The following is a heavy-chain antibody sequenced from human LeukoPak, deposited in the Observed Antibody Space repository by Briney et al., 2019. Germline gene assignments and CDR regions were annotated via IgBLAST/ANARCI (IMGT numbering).Heavy chain of an antibody. D-gene: IGHD6-13*01. CDR2: IKQDGSEK. CDR3: ARFISSSWYFSWFDP. V-gene: IGHV3-7*01. Sequence: GGSLRLSCVASGFTFSSYSMSWVRQAPWKGLEWVANIKQDGSEKYYVDSVKGRFTISRDNAKNSLYLQMNSLRAEDTAVYYCARFISSSWYFSWFDPWGQGTLVTVSS. J-gene: IGHJ5*02. CDR1: GFTFSSYS.